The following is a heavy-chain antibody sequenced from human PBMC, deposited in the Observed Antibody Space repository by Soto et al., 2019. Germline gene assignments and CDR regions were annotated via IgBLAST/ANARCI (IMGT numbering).Heavy chain of an antibody. CDR2: FDPEDGET. J-gene: IGHJ6*02. CDR1: GYTLTELS. Sequence: ASVKVSFKVSGYTLTELSMHWVRQAPGKGLEWMGGFDPEDGETIYAQKFQGRVTMTEDTSTDTAYMELSSLRSEDTAVYYCATSGGSCCSVVGVDGMDVCGQGTTLPVS. V-gene: IGHV1-24*01. CDR3: ATSGGSCCSVVGVDGMDV. D-gene: IGHD2-15*01.